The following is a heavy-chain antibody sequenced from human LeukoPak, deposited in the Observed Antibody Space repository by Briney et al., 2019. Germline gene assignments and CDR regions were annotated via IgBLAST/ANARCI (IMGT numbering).Heavy chain of an antibody. V-gene: IGHV4-4*07. CDR2: ISLSGGT. CDR3: ARRVLLCEPTLRKAENYLVP. CDR1: VDSVSAYY. J-gene: IGHJ5*02. D-gene: IGHD1-7*01. Sequence: SETLSLTCSVSVDSVSAYYWKWVRQPAGKGLEWIGRISLSGGTIYNPSLQSRLSTSIDTSENQISLRLSSVTAADTAVYYCARRVLLCEPTLRKAENYLVPCLQRSLVTVSS.